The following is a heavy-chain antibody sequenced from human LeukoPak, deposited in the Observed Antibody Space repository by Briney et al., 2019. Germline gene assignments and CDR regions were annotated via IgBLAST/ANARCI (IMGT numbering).Heavy chain of an antibody. D-gene: IGHD2-2*01. Sequence: GGSLRLSCAASGFTFSSYSMNWVRQAPGKGVEGVSSISSSSSYIYYADSVKGRFTISRDNAKNSLYLQMNSLRAEDTAVYYCARDPLLGYCSSTSCYSVYWGQGTLVTVSS. CDR1: GFTFSSYS. V-gene: IGHV3-21*01. J-gene: IGHJ4*02. CDR2: ISSSSSYI. CDR3: ARDPLLGYCSSTSCYSVY.